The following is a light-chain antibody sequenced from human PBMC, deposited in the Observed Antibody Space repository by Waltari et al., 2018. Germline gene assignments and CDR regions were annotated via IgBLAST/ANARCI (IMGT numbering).Light chain of an antibody. CDR3: SSYRGSYTLV. CDR1: TSSGGSFND. Sequence: QSALTQPASVSGSPGQSTTIPCTGTTSSGGSFNDVFWYQPPPGRAPNLQIYDVTARPSGVSNRFSGSKSGNTASLTISGLQAEDEADYYCSSYRGSYTLVFGGGTKVTVL. J-gene: IGLJ3*02. V-gene: IGLV2-14*03. CDR2: DVT.